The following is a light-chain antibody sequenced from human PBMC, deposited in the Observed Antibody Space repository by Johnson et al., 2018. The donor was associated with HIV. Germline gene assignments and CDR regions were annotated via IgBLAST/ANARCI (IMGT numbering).Light chain of an antibody. CDR2: DNN. Sequence: SVLTQPPSVSAAPGQKVTISCSGSSSNIGNNYVSWYQQLPGTAPKLLIYDNNKRPSGIPDRFSATKSGTSATLGITGLQTGDEADYYCGTWDNSLNVYVFGTGTKVTVL. V-gene: IGLV1-51*01. CDR3: GTWDNSLNVYV. CDR1: SSNIGNNY. J-gene: IGLJ1*01.